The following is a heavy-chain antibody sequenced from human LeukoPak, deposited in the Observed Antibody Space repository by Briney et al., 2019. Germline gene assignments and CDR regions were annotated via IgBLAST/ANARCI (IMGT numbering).Heavy chain of an antibody. J-gene: IGHJ4*02. V-gene: IGHV3-21*01. CDR2: ISSSSSYI. CDR1: GFTFSSYS. D-gene: IGHD2-15*01. Sequence: GGSLRLSCAASGFTFSSYSMNWVRQAPGEGLEWVSSISSSSSYIYYADSVKGRFTISRDNAKNSLYLQMNSLRAEDTAVYYCASGFGGSCYYFDYWGQGTLVTVSS. CDR3: ASGFGGSCYYFDY.